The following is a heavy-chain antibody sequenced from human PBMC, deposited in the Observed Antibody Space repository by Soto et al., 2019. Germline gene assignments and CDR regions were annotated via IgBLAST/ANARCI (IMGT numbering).Heavy chain of an antibody. J-gene: IGHJ6*02. CDR2: IIPIFGTA. D-gene: IGHD2-2*01. V-gene: IGHV1-69*13. CDR3: ARDRCSSTSCPYYYYGMDV. Sequence: SVKVSCKASGGTFSSYAISWVRQAPGQGLEWMGGIIPIFGTANYAQKFQGRVTITADESTSTAYVELSSLRSEDTAVYYCARDRCSSTSCPYYYYGMDVWGQGTTVTVSS. CDR1: GGTFSSYA.